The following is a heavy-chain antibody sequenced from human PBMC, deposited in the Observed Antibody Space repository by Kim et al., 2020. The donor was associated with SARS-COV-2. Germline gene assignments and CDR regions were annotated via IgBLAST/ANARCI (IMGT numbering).Heavy chain of an antibody. Sequence: NPSLKRRVPISVDTSKNQFSLKLSSVTAADTAVYYCAREGGVIAAAGIGYWGQVTLVTVSS. J-gene: IGHJ4*02. CDR3: AREGGVIAAAGIGY. D-gene: IGHD6-13*01. V-gene: IGHV4-59*01.